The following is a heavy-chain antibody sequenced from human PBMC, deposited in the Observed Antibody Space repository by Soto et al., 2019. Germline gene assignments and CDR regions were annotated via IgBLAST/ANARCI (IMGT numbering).Heavy chain of an antibody. CDR3: ARPQLPRANDDVGMDV. V-gene: IGHV1-18*01. CDR1: GYTFTSYG. J-gene: IGHJ6*02. Sequence: QVQLVQSGAEVKKPGASVKVSCKASGYTFTSYGISWVRQAPGQGLEWMGWISAYNGNTNYAQKLQGRVTMTTDTSTRTAYMELRSLRSDDTDVYDCARPQLPRANDDVGMDVWGQGTPVTVSS. D-gene: IGHD6-6*01. CDR2: ISAYNGNT.